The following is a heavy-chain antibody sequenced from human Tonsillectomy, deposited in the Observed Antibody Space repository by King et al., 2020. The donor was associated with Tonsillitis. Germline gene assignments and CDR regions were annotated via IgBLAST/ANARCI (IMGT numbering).Heavy chain of an antibody. V-gene: IGHV3-15*01. CDR1: GFTFSNAW. CDR3: TTDQMATNKDY. J-gene: IGHJ4*02. Sequence: VQLVESGGGLVKPGGSLRLSCAAYGFTFSNAWMSWVRQAPGKGLEWVGRIKSKTDGGTTDYAAPVKSRFTISRDDSKNTLYLQMNSLKTEDTAVYYCTTDQMATNKDYWGQGTLVTVSS. CDR2: IKSKTDGGTT. D-gene: IGHD5-12*01.